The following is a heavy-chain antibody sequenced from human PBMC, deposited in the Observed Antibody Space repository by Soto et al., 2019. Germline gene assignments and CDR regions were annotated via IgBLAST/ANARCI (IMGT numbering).Heavy chain of an antibody. CDR1: GGTFSSYA. Sequence: ASVKVSCKASGGTFSSYAISWVRQAPGQGLEWMGGIIPIFGTANYAQKFQGRVTITADESTSTAYMELSSLRSEDTAVYYCASVPRGGYYLYFQHWGQGTLVTVSS. CDR2: IIPIFGTA. CDR3: ASVPRGGYYLYFQH. D-gene: IGHD3-3*01. V-gene: IGHV1-69*13. J-gene: IGHJ1*01.